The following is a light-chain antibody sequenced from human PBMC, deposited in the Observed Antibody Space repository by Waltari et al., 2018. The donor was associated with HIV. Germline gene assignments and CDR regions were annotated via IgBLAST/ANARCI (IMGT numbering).Light chain of an antibody. J-gene: IGLJ2*01. CDR1: SSDVGGYNY. V-gene: IGLV2-14*01. Sequence: QSALTQPASVSGSPGQSITISCTGTSSDVGGYNYVSWYQQHPGKAPKLMIYEVSNRPSGVSTRFSGSKSGNTASLTISGLQAEYEADYYCSSYTSSKTRVFGGGTKLTVL. CDR3: SSYTSSKTRV. CDR2: EVS.